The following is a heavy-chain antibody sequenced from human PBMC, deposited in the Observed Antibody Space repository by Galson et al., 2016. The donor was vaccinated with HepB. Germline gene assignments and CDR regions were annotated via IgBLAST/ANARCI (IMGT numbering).Heavy chain of an antibody. CDR2: IYYSGIT. CDR3: ARDIAARPGDFAY. V-gene: IGHV4-59*01. CDR1: GGSISSYY. J-gene: IGHJ4*02. Sequence: SETLSLTCTVSGGSISSYYWSWIRQSPGKGLEWIGYIYYSGITKYHPSLKSRVTISTDTSETQFSLKLTSVTTADTAVYYCARDIAARPGDFAYWGQGTLVTVSS. D-gene: IGHD6-6*01.